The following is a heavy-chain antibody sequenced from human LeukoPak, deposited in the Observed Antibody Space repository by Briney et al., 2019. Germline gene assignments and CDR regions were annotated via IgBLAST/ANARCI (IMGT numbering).Heavy chain of an antibody. Sequence: GGSLRLSCAASGFTFSNAWMSWVRQAPGKGLEWVGRIKSKTDGGTTDYAAPVKGRFTISRDDSKNTLYLQMNSLKTEDTAVYYCTTALVGRYFDWLLGNYWGQGTLVTVSS. CDR2: IKSKTDGGTT. V-gene: IGHV3-15*01. J-gene: IGHJ4*02. CDR1: GFTFSNAW. CDR3: TTALVGRYFDWLLGNY. D-gene: IGHD3-9*01.